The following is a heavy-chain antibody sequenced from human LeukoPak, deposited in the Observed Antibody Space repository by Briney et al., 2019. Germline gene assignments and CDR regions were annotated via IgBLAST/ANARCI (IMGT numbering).Heavy chain of an antibody. J-gene: IGHJ4*02. V-gene: IGHV3-74*01. D-gene: IGHD1-26*01. Sequence: GGSLRLSCAASGFTFSSYWMHWVRHAPGKGLVWVSRINSDGSTTNYADSVKGRFTISRDNAKNTLYLQMNSLRADDTAVYYCARVERWEPRDYWGQGTLVTVSS. CDR1: GFTFSSYW. CDR2: INSDGSTT. CDR3: ARVERWEPRDY.